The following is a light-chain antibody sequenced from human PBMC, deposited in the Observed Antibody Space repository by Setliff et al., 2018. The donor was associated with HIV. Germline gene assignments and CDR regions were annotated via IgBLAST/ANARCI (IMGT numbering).Light chain of an antibody. Sequence: QSVLTQPASVSGSPGQSITISFTGTSSDVGGYNYVSWYQQHPGKAPKLMISDVSKRPSGVSSRFSGSKSGNTASLTISGLQTEDEADYYCSSYTSSSTYVFGPGTKVTVL. CDR1: SSDVGGYNY. V-gene: IGLV2-14*01. J-gene: IGLJ1*01. CDR2: DVS. CDR3: SSYTSSSTYV.